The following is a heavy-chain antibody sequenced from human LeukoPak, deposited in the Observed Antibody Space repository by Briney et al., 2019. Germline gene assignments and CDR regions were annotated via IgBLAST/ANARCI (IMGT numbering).Heavy chain of an antibody. J-gene: IGHJ4*02. CDR2: INAGNGNT. CDR3: VRVGQWLGLFDY. Sequence: ASVKVSCKASGYTFTSYAMHWVRQAPGQRLEWMGWINAGNGNTKYSQKFQGRVTITRDTSASTAYMELSSLRSEDTAVYYCVRVGQWLGLFDYWGQGTLVTVSS. CDR1: GYTFTSYA. D-gene: IGHD6-19*01. V-gene: IGHV1-3*01.